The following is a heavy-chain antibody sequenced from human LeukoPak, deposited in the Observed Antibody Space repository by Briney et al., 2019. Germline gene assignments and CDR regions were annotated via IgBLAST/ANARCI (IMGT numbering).Heavy chain of an antibody. D-gene: IGHD3-3*01. V-gene: IGHV3-23*01. Sequence: GGSLRLSCAASGFTFSSYAMSWVRQAPGKGLEWVSAISGSGGSTYYADSVKGRFTISRDNSKNTLYLQMNSLRAEDTAVYYCAKAYDFWSGPPGDYWGQGTLVAVSS. CDR1: GFTFSSYA. CDR2: ISGSGGST. J-gene: IGHJ4*02. CDR3: AKAYDFWSGPPGDY.